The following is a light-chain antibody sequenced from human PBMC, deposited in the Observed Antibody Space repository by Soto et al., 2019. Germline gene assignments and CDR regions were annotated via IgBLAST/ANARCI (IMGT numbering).Light chain of an antibody. V-gene: IGKV3-15*01. J-gene: IGKJ4*01. CDR3: QQYGSSPPT. CDR2: GAS. Sequence: ASQSVRSNLAWHQKKPGQAPRLLIYGASTRATGIPARFSGGGSGTASTLTSRRPQHEDFAVYSCQQYGSSPPTFAGGTKVDNK. CDR1: QSVRSN.